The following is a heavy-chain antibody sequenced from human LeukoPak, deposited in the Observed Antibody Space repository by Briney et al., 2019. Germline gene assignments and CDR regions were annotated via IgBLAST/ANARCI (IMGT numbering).Heavy chain of an antibody. CDR3: ARGPIVLMVYAILGTRPYFDY. D-gene: IGHD2-8*01. Sequence: PSETLSLTCGLYRGPFRGYYWSWIRQPPGKGLEWIGEINHSGSTNYNPSLKSRVTISVDTSKNQFSLKLSSVTAADTAVYYCARGPIVLMVYAILGTRPYFDYWGQGTLVTVS. V-gene: IGHV4-34*01. CDR1: RGPFRGYY. J-gene: IGHJ4*02. CDR2: INHSGST.